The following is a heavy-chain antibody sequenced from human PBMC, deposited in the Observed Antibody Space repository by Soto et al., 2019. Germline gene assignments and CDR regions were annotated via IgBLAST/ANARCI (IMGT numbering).Heavy chain of an antibody. CDR3: ARTGRYCSSTSCYTRGVYYYYYGIDV. Sequence: QVQLVQSGAEVKKPGSSVKVSCKASGGTFSSYAISWVRQAPGQGLEWMGGIIPIFGTANYAQKFQGRVTITADKSTSTAYMELSSLRSEDTAVYYCARTGRYCSSTSCYTRGVYYYYYGIDVWGQGTTVTVSS. CDR2: IIPIFGTA. V-gene: IGHV1-69*06. CDR1: GGTFSSYA. D-gene: IGHD2-2*02. J-gene: IGHJ6*02.